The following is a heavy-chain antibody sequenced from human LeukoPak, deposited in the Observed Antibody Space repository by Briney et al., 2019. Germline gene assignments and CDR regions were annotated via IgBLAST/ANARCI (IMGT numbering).Heavy chain of an antibody. V-gene: IGHV4-59*01. CDR1: SGSISDYY. Sequence: KAAETLSLTCTVSSGSISDYYWSWIRQPPGKGLEWIGYIYYSGSTNYNPSLKSRVTILVDMSKNQFSLKMSSVTAADTAVYYCAEELKVGNTGYYFDYWGQGTLVTVSS. CDR2: IYYSGST. D-gene: IGHD1-7*01. J-gene: IGHJ4*02. CDR3: AEELKVGNTGYYFDY.